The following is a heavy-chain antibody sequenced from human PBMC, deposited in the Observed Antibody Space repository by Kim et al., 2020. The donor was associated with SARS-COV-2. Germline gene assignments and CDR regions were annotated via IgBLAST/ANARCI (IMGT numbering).Heavy chain of an antibody. D-gene: IGHD6-6*01. CDR2: ST. V-gene: IGHV4-31*02. Sequence: STYYNTSLKSRVTISVDTSKNQFSLKLSSVTAADTAVYYCAREARTYFDYWGQGTLVTVSS. J-gene: IGHJ4*02. CDR3: AREARTYFDY.